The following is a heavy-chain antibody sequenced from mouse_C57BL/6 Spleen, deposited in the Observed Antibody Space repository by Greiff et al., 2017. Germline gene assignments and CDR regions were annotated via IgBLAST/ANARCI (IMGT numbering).Heavy chain of an antibody. CDR2: IDPADGDT. D-gene: IGHD2-5*01. V-gene: IGHV14-1*01. CDR1: GFNIKDYY. CDR3: TTFPDSNPFAY. J-gene: IGHJ3*01. Sequence: VQLQQSGAELVRPGASVKLSCTASGFNIKDYYMHWVKQRPEQGLEWIGRIDPADGDTEYAPKFQGKATMTADTSSNTAYLQLSSLTSEDTAVYYCTTFPDSNPFAYWGQGTLVTVSA.